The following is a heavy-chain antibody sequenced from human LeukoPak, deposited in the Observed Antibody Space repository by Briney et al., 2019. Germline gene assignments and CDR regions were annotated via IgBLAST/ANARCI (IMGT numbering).Heavy chain of an antibody. CDR3: ARGVVGGYCSGSSCLPQIIDY. CDR2: MNPNSGNT. Sequence: ASVKVSCKASGYTFTSYDINWVRQATGQGLEWMGWMNPNSGNTGYAQKFQGRVTMTRNTSISTAYMELSSLRSEDTAVYYCARGVVGGYCSGSSCLPQIIDYWGQGTLVTVSS. J-gene: IGHJ4*02. V-gene: IGHV1-8*01. D-gene: IGHD2-15*01. CDR1: GYTFTSYD.